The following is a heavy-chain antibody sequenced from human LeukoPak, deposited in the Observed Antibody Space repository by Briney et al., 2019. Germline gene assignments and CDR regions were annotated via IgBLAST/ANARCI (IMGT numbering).Heavy chain of an antibody. CDR2: ISAYNGNT. CDR1: GYTFTSYG. D-gene: IGHD3-22*01. V-gene: IGHV1-18*01. Sequence: ASVKVSCKASGYTFTSYGISWVRQAPGQGLEWMGWISAYNGNTNYAQKLQGRVTMTTDTSTSTAYMELRSLRSDDTAVYYCARAAYDSCGYYPFDYWGQGTLVTVSS. J-gene: IGHJ4*02. CDR3: ARAAYDSCGYYPFDY.